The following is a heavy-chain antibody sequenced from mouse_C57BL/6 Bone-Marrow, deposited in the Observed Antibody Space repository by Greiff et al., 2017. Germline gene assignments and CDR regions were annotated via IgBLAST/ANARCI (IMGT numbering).Heavy chain of an antibody. D-gene: IGHD2-3*01. J-gene: IGHJ2*01. Sequence: VQLQQSGPELVKPGASVKISCKASGYAFSSSWMNWVKQRPGKGLEWIGRIYPGDGDTNYNGKFKGKATLTADKSSSTAYMQLSSLTSEDSAVYCCARCLWLLRGDYFDYWGQGTTLTVSA. CDR3: ARCLWLLRGDYFDY. V-gene: IGHV1-82*01. CDR2: IYPGDGDT. CDR1: GYAFSSSW.